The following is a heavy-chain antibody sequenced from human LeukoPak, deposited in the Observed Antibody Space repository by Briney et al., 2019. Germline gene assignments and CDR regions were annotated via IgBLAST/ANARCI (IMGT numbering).Heavy chain of an antibody. CDR2: ISSSGSTI. Sequence: GGSLGLSCAASGFTFSSYEMNWVRQAPGKGLEWVSYISSSGSTIYYADSVKGRFTISRDNAKNSLYLQMNSLRAEDTAVYYCASSRLRGDHPDYWGQGTLVTVSS. D-gene: IGHD3-10*01. V-gene: IGHV3-48*03. CDR1: GFTFSSYE. CDR3: ASSRLRGDHPDY. J-gene: IGHJ4*02.